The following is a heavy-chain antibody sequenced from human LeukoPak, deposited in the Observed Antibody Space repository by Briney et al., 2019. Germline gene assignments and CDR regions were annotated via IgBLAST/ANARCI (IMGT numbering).Heavy chain of an antibody. CDR2: IYTSGST. CDR3: ARVVTIFGVVAEAFDI. V-gene: IGHV4-61*02. D-gene: IGHD3-3*01. CDR1: GGSISSGSYY. Sequence: SETLSLTCTVSGGSISSGSYYWSWIRQPAGKGLEWIGRIYTSGSTNYNPSLKSRVTISVDTSKNQFSLKLSSVTAADTAVYYCARVVTIFGVVAEAFDIWGQGTMVTVSS. J-gene: IGHJ3*02.